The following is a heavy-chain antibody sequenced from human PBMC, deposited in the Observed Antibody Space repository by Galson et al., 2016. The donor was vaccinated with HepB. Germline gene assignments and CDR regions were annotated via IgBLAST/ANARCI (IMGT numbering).Heavy chain of an antibody. CDR3: PGPAGPPPRPSYSFTISVDTSNNQVSLKLSSVAAADTAVYYCTITTVATSDTYYYYTMDV. D-gene: IGHD3-10*01. J-gene: IGHJ6*02. CDR2: VYSSGNT. CDR1: GGSASTTFLY. V-gene: IGHV4-39*01. Sequence: SETLSLTCTVSGGSASTTFLYWGWIRQPPGKGLEWIGSVYSSGNTNYNPSPKSPVPISVDPSKTQVSLKPSSVAPPDRVGSSSPGPAGPPPRPSYSFTISVDTSNNQVSLKLSSVAAADTAVYYCTITTVATSDTYYYYTMDVWGPGTTVTVSS.